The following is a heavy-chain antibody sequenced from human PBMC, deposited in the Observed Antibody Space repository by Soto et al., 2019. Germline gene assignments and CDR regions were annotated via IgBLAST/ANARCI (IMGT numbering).Heavy chain of an antibody. CDR1: GYTFTSYG. V-gene: IGHV1-18*01. CDR3: ARDPVDSSSWSRKSNWFDP. Sequence: GDSVKVSCKASGYTFTSYGISWVQQAPGLGLEWRGCLSAYNGNTNYAQTLQGRVTMTTDTSTSTAYMELRSLRSDDTAVYYCARDPVDSSSWSRKSNWFDPWGQGTLGTVSS. D-gene: IGHD6-13*01. CDR2: LSAYNGNT. J-gene: IGHJ5*02.